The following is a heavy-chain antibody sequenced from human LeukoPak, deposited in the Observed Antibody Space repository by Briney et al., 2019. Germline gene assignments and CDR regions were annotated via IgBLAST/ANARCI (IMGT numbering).Heavy chain of an antibody. CDR2: IYSGGST. J-gene: IGHJ4*02. D-gene: IGHD1-26*01. CDR1: GFTVSTNY. V-gene: IGHV3-66*01. Sequence: GGSLRLSCAASGFTVSTNYISWVRQAPGKGLEWVSIIYSGGSTYYADSVKGRFTISRDNAKNSLHLQMKSLRAEDTAVYYCARRGYHDYSGFDYWGQGTLVTVSS. CDR3: ARRGYHDYSGFDY.